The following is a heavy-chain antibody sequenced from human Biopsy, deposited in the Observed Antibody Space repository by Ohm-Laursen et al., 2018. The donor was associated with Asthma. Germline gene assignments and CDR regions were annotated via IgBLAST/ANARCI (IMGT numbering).Heavy chain of an antibody. V-gene: IGHV1-2*06. CDR3: ARGQKSAGDRWFDP. Sequence: SSVKVSCKASGYPFIGYHIHWMRQAPGQGLEWMGRINPNSGATNYAQKFQGRVTVTRDTSISTAYMEVSRLRSDDTAVYYCARGQKSAGDRWFDPWGQGTLVTVSS. CDR2: INPNSGAT. CDR1: GYPFIGYH. J-gene: IGHJ5*02. D-gene: IGHD6-13*01.